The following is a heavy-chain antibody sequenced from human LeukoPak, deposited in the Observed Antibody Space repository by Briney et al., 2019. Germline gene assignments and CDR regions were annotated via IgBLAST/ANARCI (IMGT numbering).Heavy chain of an antibody. V-gene: IGHV3-74*03. CDR2: IDERGSNA. CDR3: IRDEALWRLDY. CDR1: GFTFSNHW. Sequence: GGSLRLSCAASGFTFSNHWMHWVRHAPGKGLVWVSRIDERGSNAMYADSVKGRFSISRDNAKNTVNLQMNSLRAEDTGVYYCIRDEALWRLDYWGQGTLVTLSS. D-gene: IGHD2-21*01. J-gene: IGHJ4*02.